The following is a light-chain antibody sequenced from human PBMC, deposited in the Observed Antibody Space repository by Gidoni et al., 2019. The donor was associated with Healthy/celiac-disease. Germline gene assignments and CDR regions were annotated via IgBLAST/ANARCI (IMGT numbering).Light chain of an antibody. V-gene: IGKV4-1*01. CDR2: WAT. CDR1: QRGLYSANNKNY. J-gene: IGKJ1*01. CDR3: QQYYRTPVT. Sequence: DIVMTQSPDSLAVSLGEGATIHCKASQRGLYSANNKNYLAWSQPKPGQPPKLLIDWATTLKSAVPYRFSGSGSGSEFTITISSLQAEDVAVYYCQQYYRTPVTFGQGTKVEIK.